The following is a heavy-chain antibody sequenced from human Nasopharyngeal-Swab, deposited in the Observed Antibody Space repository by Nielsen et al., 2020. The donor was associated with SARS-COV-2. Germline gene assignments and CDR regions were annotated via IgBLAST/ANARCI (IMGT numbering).Heavy chain of an antibody. J-gene: IGHJ4*02. V-gene: IGHV3-53*03. Sequence: WIRQPPGKGLEWVSVIYSGGSTYYADSVKGRFTISRDNSKNTLYLQMNSLRAEDTAVYYRAIITMVRGAWDYWGQGTLVTVSS. D-gene: IGHD3-10*01. CDR2: IYSGGST. CDR3: AIITMVRGAWDY.